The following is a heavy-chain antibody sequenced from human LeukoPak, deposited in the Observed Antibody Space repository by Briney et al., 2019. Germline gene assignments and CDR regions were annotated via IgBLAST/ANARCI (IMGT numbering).Heavy chain of an antibody. Sequence: GAPVKVSCKASGYTFTGYYMHWVRQAPGQGLEWMGWINPNSGGTNYAQKFQGRVTMTRDTSISTAYMELSRLRSDDTAVYYCARALYVEMATPYYYYMDVWGKGTTVTVSS. D-gene: IGHD5-24*01. J-gene: IGHJ6*03. V-gene: IGHV1-2*02. CDR2: INPNSGGT. CDR3: ARALYVEMATPYYYYMDV. CDR1: GYTFTGYY.